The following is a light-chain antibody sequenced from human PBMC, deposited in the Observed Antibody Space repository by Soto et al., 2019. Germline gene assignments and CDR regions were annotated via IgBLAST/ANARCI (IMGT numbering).Light chain of an antibody. CDR2: DVS. CDR3: SSYTSSFKLDV. Sequence: QSALTQPASVSGSPGQSITIFCTGTSSDVGGYNYVSWYQQHPGSAPKLMIYDVSSRPSGVSNRFSGSKSGNTASLTISGLQAEDEAAYYCSSYTSSFKLDVFGSGTKVTVL. V-gene: IGLV2-14*03. CDR1: SSDVGGYNY. J-gene: IGLJ1*01.